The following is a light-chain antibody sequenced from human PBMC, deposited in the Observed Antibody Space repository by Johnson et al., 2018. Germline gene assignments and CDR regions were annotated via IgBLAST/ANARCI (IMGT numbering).Light chain of an antibody. V-gene: IGLV1-51*02. J-gene: IGLJ1*01. Sequence: QSVLTQPPSVSAAPGQKVTISCSGSSSNIGNNYVSWYQQLPGTAPKLLIYENNKRPSGIPDRFSGSKSGKSATLRITGLQTGDEADYYCGTWDSSLSAGNVFGTGTKVTVL. CDR2: ENN. CDR1: SSNIGNNY. CDR3: GTWDSSLSAGNV.